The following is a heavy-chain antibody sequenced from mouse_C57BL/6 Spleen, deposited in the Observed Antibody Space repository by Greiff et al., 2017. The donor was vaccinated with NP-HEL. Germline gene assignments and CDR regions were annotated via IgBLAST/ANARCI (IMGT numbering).Heavy chain of an antibody. J-gene: IGHJ4*01. D-gene: IGHD2-5*01. CDR1: GYTFTDYY. V-gene: IGHV1-19*01. CDR3: ARGSNGAMDY. CDR2: INPYNGGT. Sequence: VQLQQSGPVLVKPGASVKMSCKASGYTFTDYYMNWVKQSHGKSLEWIGVINPYNGGTSYNQKFKGKATLTVDKSSSTAYMELNSLTSEDSAVYYCARGSNGAMDYWGQGTSVTVSS.